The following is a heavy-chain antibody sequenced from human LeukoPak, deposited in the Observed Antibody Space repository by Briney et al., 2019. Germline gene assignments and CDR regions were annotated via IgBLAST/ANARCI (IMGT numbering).Heavy chain of an antibody. CDR1: GYTFTSYD. D-gene: IGHD6-13*01. J-gene: IGHJ4*02. V-gene: IGHV1-8*01. CDR2: MNPNSGNT. CDR3: ARESVRSQQHGSFFDY. Sequence: ASVKVSCKASGYTFTSYDINWVRQATGQGLEWMGWMNPNSGNTGYAQKFQGRVTMTRNTSISSAYMELSSLRSEDTAVYYCARESVRSQQHGSFFDYWGQGTLVTVSS.